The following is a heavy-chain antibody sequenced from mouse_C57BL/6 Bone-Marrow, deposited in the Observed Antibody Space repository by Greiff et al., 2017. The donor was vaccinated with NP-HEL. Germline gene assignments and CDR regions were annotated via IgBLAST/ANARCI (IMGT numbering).Heavy chain of an antibody. CDR2: IAPETGGT. CDR3: TREGYYGSSLTYAMDY. V-gene: IGHV1-15*01. J-gene: IGHJ4*01. D-gene: IGHD1-1*01. CDR1: GYTFTDYE. Sequence: VKLQASGAELVRPGASVTLSCKASGYTFTDYEMHWVKQTPVHVLEWLGAIAPETGGTAYNQKFEGKAILTAAQSSSTAYMELRSLTSEHSAVYYCTREGYYGSSLTYAMDYWGQGTSVTVSS.